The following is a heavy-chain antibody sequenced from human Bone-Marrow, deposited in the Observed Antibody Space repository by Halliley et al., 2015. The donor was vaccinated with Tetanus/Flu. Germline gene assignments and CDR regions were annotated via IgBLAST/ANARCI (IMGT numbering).Heavy chain of an antibody. CDR1: GGSIGNYY. Sequence: TLSLTCIVSGGSIGNYYWTWIRQPPGKGLEWIGYIYYSGGTNYNRSLKSRVTISVDKSKNQFSVNLRSVTAADTAVYYCAREAYSYYGMDVWGQGTTVIVSS. J-gene: IGHJ6*02. V-gene: IGHV4-59*01. CDR3: AREAYSYYGMDV. CDR2: IYYSGGT.